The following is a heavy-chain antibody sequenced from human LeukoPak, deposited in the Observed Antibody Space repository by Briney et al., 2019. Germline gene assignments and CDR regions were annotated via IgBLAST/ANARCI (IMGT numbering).Heavy chain of an antibody. CDR2: IRSKANSYAT. Sequence: GGSLRLSCAASGFTFSGSAMHWVRQASGKGLEWVGRIRSKANSYATAYAASVKGRFTISRDDSKNTAYLQMNSLKTEDTAVYYCTSRITEYSSSPIDYWGQGTLVTVSP. CDR1: GFTFSGSA. V-gene: IGHV3-73*01. J-gene: IGHJ4*02. D-gene: IGHD6-6*01. CDR3: TSRITEYSSSPIDY.